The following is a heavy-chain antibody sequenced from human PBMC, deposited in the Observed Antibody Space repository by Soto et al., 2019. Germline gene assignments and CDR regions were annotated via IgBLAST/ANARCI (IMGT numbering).Heavy chain of an antibody. D-gene: IGHD3-9*01. CDR2: IYYRGTT. CDR1: GGSINSDY. V-gene: IGHV4-59*12. CDR3: ARVGSSDDILSGYRDAFEI. J-gene: IGHJ3*02. Sequence: SETLSLTGTVSGGSINSDYWSWIRQSPWKGLEWIGYIYYRGTTNYNSSLRSRVTISVDTSKNQLSLKLSSVTAADTAVYFCARVGSSDDILSGYRDAFEILGQGTMVT.